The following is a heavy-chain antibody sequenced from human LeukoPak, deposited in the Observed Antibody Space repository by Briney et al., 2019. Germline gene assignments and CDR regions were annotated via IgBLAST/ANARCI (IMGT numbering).Heavy chain of an antibody. J-gene: IGHJ4*02. CDR1: GFTFSSYA. V-gene: IGHV3-23*01. CDR3: AKTGVVVPAAMYEYYFDY. Sequence: GGSLRLSCAASGFTFSSYAMSWVRQAPGKGLEWVSAISGSGGSTYYADSVKGRFTISRDNSKNTLYLQMNSLRAEDTAVYYCAKTGVVVPAAMYEYYFDYWGQGTLVTVSS. D-gene: IGHD2-2*01. CDR2: ISGSGGST.